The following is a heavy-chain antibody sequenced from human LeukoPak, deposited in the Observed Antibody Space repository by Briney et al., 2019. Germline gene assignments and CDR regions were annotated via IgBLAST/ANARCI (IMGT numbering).Heavy chain of an antibody. D-gene: IGHD2-15*01. Sequence: ASVKVSCKASGYTFTSYYMHWVRQAPGQGLEWMGRINPNSGGTNYAQKFQGRVTMTRDTSISTAYMDLSSLTYDDTAFYYCARSSMVDAASPGTWGQGTLVTVSS. CDR1: GYTFTSYY. V-gene: IGHV1-2*06. CDR2: INPNSGGT. J-gene: IGHJ5*02. CDR3: ARSSMVDAASPGT.